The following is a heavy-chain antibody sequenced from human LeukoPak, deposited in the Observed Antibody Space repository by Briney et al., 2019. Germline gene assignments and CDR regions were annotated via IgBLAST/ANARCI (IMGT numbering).Heavy chain of an antibody. V-gene: IGHV1-18*01. Sequence: ASVKVSCKASGYTFTSYGISWVRQAPGQGLEWMGWISAYNGNTNYAQKLQGRVTMTTDTSTSTAYMELRSLRSDDTAVYYCAREVAVAGGPLYYYYYMDVWGKGTTVTVSS. J-gene: IGHJ6*03. D-gene: IGHD6-19*01. CDR1: GYTFTSYG. CDR3: AREVAVAGGPLYYYYYMDV. CDR2: ISAYNGNT.